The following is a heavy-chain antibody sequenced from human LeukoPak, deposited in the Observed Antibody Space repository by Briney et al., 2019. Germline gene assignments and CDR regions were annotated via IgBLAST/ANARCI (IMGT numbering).Heavy chain of an antibody. J-gene: IGHJ4*02. Sequence: GGSLRLSCAASGFTVSSNYMSWVRQAPGKGLEWVSVIYSGGSTYYADSVKGRFTISRDNSKNTLYLQMNSLRAEDTAMYYCARHASTHYFDSWGQGTLVTVSS. CDR3: ARHASTHYFDS. CDR1: GFTVSSNY. D-gene: IGHD2/OR15-2a*01. V-gene: IGHV3-66*04. CDR2: IYSGGST.